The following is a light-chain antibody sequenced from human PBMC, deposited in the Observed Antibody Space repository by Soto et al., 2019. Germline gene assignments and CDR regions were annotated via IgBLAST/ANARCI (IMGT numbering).Light chain of an antibody. Sequence: DIQMTQSPSSLSASVGDRVTITCRASRTINNFLSWYQQKPGKPPKLLIYGASRLQSGVPSRFSGSGSGTDFILTISDLQTEDVAFYFCQESSSTPYSFGQGTKLEVK. CDR2: GAS. CDR3: QESSSTPYS. J-gene: IGKJ2*03. CDR1: RTINNF. V-gene: IGKV1-39*01.